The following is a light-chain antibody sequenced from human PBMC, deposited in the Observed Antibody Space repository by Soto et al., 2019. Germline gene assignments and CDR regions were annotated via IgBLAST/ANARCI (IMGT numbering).Light chain of an antibody. V-gene: IGKV3-20*01. CDR1: QSVSSNH. CDR2: SAF. Sequence: IVLTQSPGTLSLSPGERGTLSCRASQSVSSNHLAWYQQKPGQSPSLLLYSAFSRATGIPDRFSGSGSGTDFTLTIGRLEPEDFAVYYCHDYGSTPWTFGHGTKVEIK. CDR3: HDYGSTPWT. J-gene: IGKJ1*01.